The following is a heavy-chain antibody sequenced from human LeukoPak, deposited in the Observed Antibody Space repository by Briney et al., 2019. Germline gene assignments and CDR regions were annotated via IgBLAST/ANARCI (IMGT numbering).Heavy chain of an antibody. CDR3: ARGPRDFWSRHYYYYMDV. D-gene: IGHD3-3*01. Sequence: VASVKVSCKASGYTFTSYDINWVRQATGQGLEWMGWMNPNSGNTGYAQKFQGRVTITRNASISTAYMELSSLRSEDTAVYYCARGPRDFWSRHYYYYMDVWGKGTTVTVSS. V-gene: IGHV1-8*03. CDR1: GYTFTSYD. CDR2: MNPNSGNT. J-gene: IGHJ6*03.